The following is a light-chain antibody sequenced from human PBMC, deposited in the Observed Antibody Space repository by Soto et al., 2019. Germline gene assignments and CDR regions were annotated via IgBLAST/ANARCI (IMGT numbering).Light chain of an antibody. CDR1: QSISSY. CDR2: TAS. J-gene: IGKJ1*01. V-gene: IGKV1-39*01. Sequence: DLQMTQSPSSLSASVGDRVTITCRASQSISSYLNWYQQKPGKAPKLLIYTASSLQRGVPSRFSGSGSGTDFTLTISSLQPEDFATYYCQQSYSTPWTFGQGTNVEIK. CDR3: QQSYSTPWT.